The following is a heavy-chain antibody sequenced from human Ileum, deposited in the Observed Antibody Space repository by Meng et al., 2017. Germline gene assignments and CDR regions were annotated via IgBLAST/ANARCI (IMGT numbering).Heavy chain of an antibody. CDR1: SGSISSNTY. V-gene: IGHV4-4*02. J-gene: IGHJ4*02. CDR2: ISHSGSE. Sequence: LLLQASGPGLVRPCGTLPRTCAVSSGSISSNTYWSWVRQPPGKGLEWIGQISHSGSEYYNPSLKSRVTMSVDKSKSQFSLMLTSVTAADTAIYYCARHGGYSQDFWGQGTLVTVSS. D-gene: IGHD4-23*01. CDR3: ARHGGYSQDF.